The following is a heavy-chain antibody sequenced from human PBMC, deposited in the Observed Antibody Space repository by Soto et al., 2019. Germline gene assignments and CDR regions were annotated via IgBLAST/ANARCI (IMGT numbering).Heavy chain of an antibody. Sequence: QVQLAQSGAEVKKPGASVKVSCKASGSSFTSYDINWVRQATGQGLEWMGWMNPNSGNTGYAQKFQGSVTMTRNTSISTAYMELSSLGSEDTAVYYCARERSYHMDVWGKGTTVTVSS. D-gene: IGHD2-2*01. CDR2: MNPNSGNT. CDR1: GSSFTSYD. V-gene: IGHV1-8*01. J-gene: IGHJ6*04. CDR3: ARERSYHMDV.